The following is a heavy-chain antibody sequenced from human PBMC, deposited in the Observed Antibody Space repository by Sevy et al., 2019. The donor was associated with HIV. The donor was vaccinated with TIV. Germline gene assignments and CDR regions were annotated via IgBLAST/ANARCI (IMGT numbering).Heavy chain of an antibody. CDR3: AGGDTTMITDLDY. CDR1: GLTLTTTG. V-gene: IGHV3-23*01. CDR2: VTSDGTT. Sequence: GGSLRLSCAASGLTLTTTGMSWVRQAPGKVLEWVAGVTSDGTTYYVDSVRDRFTVSRDNSKNTLYLQLNSLRADDTAVFYCAGGDTTMITDLDYWGQGTLVTVSS. J-gene: IGHJ4*02. D-gene: IGHD3-16*01.